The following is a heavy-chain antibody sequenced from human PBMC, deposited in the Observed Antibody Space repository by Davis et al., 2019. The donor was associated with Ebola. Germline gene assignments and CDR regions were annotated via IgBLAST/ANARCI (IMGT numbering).Heavy chain of an antibody. CDR1: GGSISRGGSY. CDR3: ARDLRYDSSGSDYYFYMDV. Sequence: PSETLSLTCTVSGGSISRGGSYWSWVRQVPGKGLEWIGYIYYSGSTSYKPSLKSRVTISLHTSKNQFSLNLTSVTAADTAVYYCARDLRYDSSGSDYYFYMDVWGKGTTVTVSS. V-gene: IGHV4-31*03. D-gene: IGHD3-22*01. CDR2: IYYSGST. J-gene: IGHJ6*03.